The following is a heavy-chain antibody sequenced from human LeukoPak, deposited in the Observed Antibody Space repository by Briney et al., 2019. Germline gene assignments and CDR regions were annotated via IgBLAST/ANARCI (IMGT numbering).Heavy chain of an antibody. Sequence: GGSLRLSCAASGFTFSSYGMHWVRQAPGKGLEWVAFIRYDGSNKYYADSVKGRFTISRDNSKNTLYLQMNSLRAEDTAVYCCAKVDYYDSSGQYYFDYWGQGTLVTVSS. D-gene: IGHD3-22*01. CDR1: GFTFSSYG. V-gene: IGHV3-30*02. J-gene: IGHJ4*02. CDR2: IRYDGSNK. CDR3: AKVDYYDSSGQYYFDY.